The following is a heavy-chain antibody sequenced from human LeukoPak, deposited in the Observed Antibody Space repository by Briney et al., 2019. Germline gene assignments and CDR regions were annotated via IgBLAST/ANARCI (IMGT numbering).Heavy chain of an antibody. CDR2: ISAYNGNT. CDR1: GYTFTSYG. V-gene: IGHV1-18*01. J-gene: IGHJ4*02. Sequence: ASVKVSCKASGYTFTSYGISWVRQAPGQGLEWMGWISAYNGNTNYAQKLQGRVTMTTDTSTRTAYMELRSLRSDDTAVYYCARDGTFGDGYKSPYYFDYWGQGTLVTASS. CDR3: ARDGTFGDGYKSPYYFDY. D-gene: IGHD5-24*01.